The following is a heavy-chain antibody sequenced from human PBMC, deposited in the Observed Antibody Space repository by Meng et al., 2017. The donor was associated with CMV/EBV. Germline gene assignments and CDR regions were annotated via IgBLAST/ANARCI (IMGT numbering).Heavy chain of an antibody. Sequence: SVKVSCKASGGTFSSYAISWVRQAPGQGLEWMGGIIPIFGTANYAQKFQGRVTTTTDESTSTAYMELSSLRSEDTAVYYGARDREPYSSSSYFDYWGQGTLGTVSS. D-gene: IGHD6-6*01. J-gene: IGHJ4*02. CDR2: IIPIFGTA. V-gene: IGHV1-69*05. CDR1: GGTFSSYA. CDR3: ARDREPYSSSSYFDY.